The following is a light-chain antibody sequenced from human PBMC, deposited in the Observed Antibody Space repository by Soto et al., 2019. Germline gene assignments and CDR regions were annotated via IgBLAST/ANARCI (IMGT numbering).Light chain of an antibody. CDR2: DAS. J-gene: IGKJ1*01. V-gene: IGKV1-5*01. CDR1: QHINNW. Sequence: DIQMTQSPSTLSASVGDRVTITCRASQHINNWLAWYQQKPGRAPELLIHDASNLESGVPSRFSGSGSGTEFTLTISRLQPDDVATYYCQQYDSFWTFGQGTKVEI. CDR3: QQYDSFWT.